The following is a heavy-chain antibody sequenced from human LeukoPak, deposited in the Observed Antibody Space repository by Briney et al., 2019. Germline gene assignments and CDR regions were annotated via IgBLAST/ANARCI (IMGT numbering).Heavy chain of an antibody. J-gene: IGHJ6*03. Sequence: ASVKVSCKASGYTFTSYGISWVRQAPGQGLEWMGWISAYNGNTHYAQKLQGRVTMTTDTSTSTAYMELRSLRSDDTAVYYCARAGMDYVWGSYRHYYYYYYMDVWGKGTTVTVSS. CDR3: ARAGMDYVWGSYRHYYYYYYMDV. V-gene: IGHV1-18*01. D-gene: IGHD3-16*02. CDR1: GYTFTSYG. CDR2: ISAYNGNT.